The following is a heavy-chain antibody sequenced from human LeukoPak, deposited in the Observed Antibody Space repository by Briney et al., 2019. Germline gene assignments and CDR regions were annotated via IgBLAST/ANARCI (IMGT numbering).Heavy chain of an antibody. CDR1: GFTFSSYG. V-gene: IGHV3-30*18. J-gene: IGHJ6*02. D-gene: IGHD4-17*01. CDR2: ISYDGSNK. Sequence: GRSLRLSCAASGFTFSSYGMHWVRQAPGKGLEWVAVISYDGSNKYYADSVKGRFTISRDNSKNTLYLQMNSLRAEDTAVYYCAKPSHDYGDYLYYGMDVWGQGTTVTVSS. CDR3: AKPSHDYGDYLYYGMDV.